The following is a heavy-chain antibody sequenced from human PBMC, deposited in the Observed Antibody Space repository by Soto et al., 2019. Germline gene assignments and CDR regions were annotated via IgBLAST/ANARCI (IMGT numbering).Heavy chain of an antibody. J-gene: IGHJ5*02. CDR2: ISYDGSNK. Sequence: GGSLRLSCAASGFTFSSYGMHWVRQAPGKGLEWVAVISYDGSNKYYADSVKGRFTISRDNSKNTLYLQMNSLRAEDAAVYYCAKDDRIAAAGSQAPNWFDPWGQGTLVTVSS. CDR1: GFTFSSYG. D-gene: IGHD6-13*01. CDR3: AKDDRIAAAGSQAPNWFDP. V-gene: IGHV3-30*18.